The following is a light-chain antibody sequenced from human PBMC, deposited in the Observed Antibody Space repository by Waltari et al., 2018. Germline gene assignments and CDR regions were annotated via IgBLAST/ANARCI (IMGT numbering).Light chain of an antibody. Sequence: QSALTQPASVSGSPGQSITISCTGTSSDVGAYNYVFWYQQNPGKVPKPMIYDVSNRAAGVSNRFSGSKAGDTDSLTISGLQAEDEADYYCTSYASSSTLVFGGGTKLTIL. J-gene: IGLJ3*02. CDR1: SSDVGAYNY. V-gene: IGLV2-14*03. CDR3: TSYASSSTLV. CDR2: DVS.